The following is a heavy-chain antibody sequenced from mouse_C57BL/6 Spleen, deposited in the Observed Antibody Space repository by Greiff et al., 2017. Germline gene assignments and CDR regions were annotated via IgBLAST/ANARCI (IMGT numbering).Heavy chain of an antibody. Sequence: QVQLQQSGAELVKPGASVKISCTASGYTFTDYYINWVKQTPGQGLEWIGYIGPGSGSTYYNEKFKGKTTLTADKSSSTDYMQLSSLTSEDSAVYFCARDYYGSSYGFAYWGQGTLVTVSA. D-gene: IGHD1-1*01. J-gene: IGHJ3*01. CDR2: IGPGSGST. V-gene: IGHV1-77*01. CDR1: GYTFTDYY. CDR3: ARDYYGSSYGFAY.